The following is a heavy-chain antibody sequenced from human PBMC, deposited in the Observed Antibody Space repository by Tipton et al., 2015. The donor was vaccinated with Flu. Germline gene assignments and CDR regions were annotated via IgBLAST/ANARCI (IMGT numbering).Heavy chain of an antibody. Sequence: SGFTFSTNGMHWVRQAPGKGLEWVAHIRSDETTEYADSVKGRFTISRDNSKDMLYLQMNSLRAEDTAVFYCAKSGGFDTWNQGALVIVSS. CDR2: IRSDETTE. D-gene: IGHD1-26*01. V-gene: IGHV3-30*02. CDR1: GFTFSTNG. J-gene: IGHJ4*02. CDR3: AKSGGFDT.